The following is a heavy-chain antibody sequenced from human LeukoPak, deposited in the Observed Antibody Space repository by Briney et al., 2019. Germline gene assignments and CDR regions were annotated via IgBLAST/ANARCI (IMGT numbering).Heavy chain of an antibody. J-gene: IGHJ4*02. CDR2: IWYDGSNK. D-gene: IGHD2-8*01. CDR1: GFTFSSYG. Sequence: PGRSLRLSCAASGFTFSSYGMHWVRQAPGKGLEWVAVIWYDGSNKYYADSVKGRFTISRDNSKNTLYLQMNSLRAEDTAVYYCARDKGYCTNRVCYPRAFDYWGQGTLVTVSS. CDR3: ARDKGYCTNRVCYPRAFDY. V-gene: IGHV3-33*01.